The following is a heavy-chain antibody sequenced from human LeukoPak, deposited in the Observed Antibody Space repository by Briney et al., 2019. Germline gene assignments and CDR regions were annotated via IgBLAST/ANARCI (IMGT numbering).Heavy chain of an antibody. Sequence: ASVKVSCKASGYTFTGYYMHWVRQAPGQGLEWMGWINPNSGGTNYAQKFQGRVTTTRDTSISTAYMELSRLRSDDTAVYYCARVPRFYGQAQAPFDYWGQGTLVTVSS. CDR3: ARVPRFYGQAQAPFDY. D-gene: IGHD3-10*01. J-gene: IGHJ4*02. CDR2: INPNSGGT. V-gene: IGHV1-2*02. CDR1: GYTFTGYY.